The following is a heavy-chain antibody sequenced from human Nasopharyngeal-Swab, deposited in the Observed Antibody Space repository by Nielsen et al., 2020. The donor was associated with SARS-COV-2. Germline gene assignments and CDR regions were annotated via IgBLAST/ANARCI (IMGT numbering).Heavy chain of an antibody. V-gene: IGHV3-15*01. D-gene: IGHD3-10*01. CDR3: TTELWFGLDLYFDY. Sequence: GGSLRLSCAASGFTFSNAWMSWVRKAPGKGLEWVGRIKSKTDGGTTDYAAPVKGRFTISRNDSKNTLYLQMNSLKTEDTAVYYCTTELWFGLDLYFDYWGQGTLVTVSS. CDR2: IKSKTDGGTT. J-gene: IGHJ4*02. CDR1: GFTFSNAW.